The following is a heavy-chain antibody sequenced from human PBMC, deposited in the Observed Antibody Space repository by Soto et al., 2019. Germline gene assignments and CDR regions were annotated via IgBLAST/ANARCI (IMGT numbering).Heavy chain of an antibody. Sequence: ASVKVSCKASGYTFTSYYMHWVRQAPGQGLEWMGIINPSGGSTSYAQKFQGRVTITAVESTSTVYMELSGLTLEDTAVYFCARAPYQGYESSGFYLVWGQGTLVIVSA. J-gene: IGHJ4*02. D-gene: IGHD3-22*01. CDR3: ARAPYQGYESSGFYLV. CDR2: INPSGGST. CDR1: GYTFTSYY. V-gene: IGHV1-46*01.